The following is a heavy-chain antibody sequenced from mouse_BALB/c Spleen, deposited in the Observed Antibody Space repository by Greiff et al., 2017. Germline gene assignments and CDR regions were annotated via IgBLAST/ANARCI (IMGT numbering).Heavy chain of an antibody. CDR1: GYSITSDYA. CDR3: AKKCNYDYAMDY. J-gene: IGHJ4*01. D-gene: IGHD2-1*01. CDR2: ISYSGST. V-gene: IGHV3-2*02. Sequence: EVKLVESGPGLVKPSQSLSLTCTVTGYSITSDYAWNWIRQFPGNKLEWMGYISYSGSTSYNPSLKSRISITRDTSKNQFFLQLNSVTTEDTATYYCAKKCNYDYAMDYWGQGTSVTVSS.